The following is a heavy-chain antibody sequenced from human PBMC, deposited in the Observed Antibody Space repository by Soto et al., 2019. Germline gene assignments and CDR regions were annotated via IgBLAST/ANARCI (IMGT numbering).Heavy chain of an antibody. J-gene: IGHJ4*02. CDR1: GYTFTSYD. Sequence: ASVKVSCKASGYTFTSYDINWVRQATGQGLEWMGWMNPNSGNTGYAQKFQGRVTMTRNTSISTAYMELSSLRSEDTAVYYCARMADYDILTGYYPFDYWGQGTLVTVSS. V-gene: IGHV1-8*01. CDR3: ARMADYDILTGYYPFDY. D-gene: IGHD3-9*01. CDR2: MNPNSGNT.